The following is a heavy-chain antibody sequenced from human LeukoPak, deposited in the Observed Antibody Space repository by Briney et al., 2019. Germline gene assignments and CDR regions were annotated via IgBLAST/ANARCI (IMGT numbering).Heavy chain of an antibody. CDR1: GYTFTSYD. D-gene: IGHD3-10*01. CDR2: MNPSSGNT. J-gene: IGHJ5*02. Sequence: ASVKVSCKASGYTFTSYDINWVRQATGQGLEWMGWMNPSSGNTGYAQKFQGGVTITRNTSISTAYMELSSLRSEDTAVYYCARGLSYGSGSYYNWFDPWGQGTLVTVSS. V-gene: IGHV1-8*03. CDR3: ARGLSYGSGSYYNWFDP.